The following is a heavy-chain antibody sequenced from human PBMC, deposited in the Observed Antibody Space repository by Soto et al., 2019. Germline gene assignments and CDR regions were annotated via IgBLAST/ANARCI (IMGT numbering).Heavy chain of an antibody. CDR3: AIYNAGTADWGFDP. D-gene: IGHD7-27*01. CDR2: INAGNGNT. J-gene: IGHJ5*02. V-gene: IGHV1-3*01. CDR1: GYTFTSYA. Sequence: GASVKVSCKASGYTFTSYAMHWVRQAPGQRLEWMGWINAGNGNTKYSQKFQGRVTITSDTSASTAYLELSSLRSEDTAVYYCAIYNAGTADWGFDPCGQGTLVTVSS.